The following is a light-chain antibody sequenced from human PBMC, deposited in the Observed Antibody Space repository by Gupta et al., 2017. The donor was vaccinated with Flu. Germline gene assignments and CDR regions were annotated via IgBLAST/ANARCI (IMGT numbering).Light chain of an antibody. CDR1: QSVSSSY. J-gene: IGKJ5*01. CDR3: QQYGSSPIT. Sequence: EIVLTQSPATLSLSPGERATLSCGASQSVSSSYLAWFLQKPGLAPRPLIYDASSRATGIPDRFSGSGSGTDFTLTISRLEPEDFAVYYCQQYGSSPITFGQGTRLEIK. V-gene: IGKV3D-20*01. CDR2: DAS.